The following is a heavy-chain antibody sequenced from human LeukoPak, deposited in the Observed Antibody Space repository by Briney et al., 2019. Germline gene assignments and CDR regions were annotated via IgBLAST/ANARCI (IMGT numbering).Heavy chain of an antibody. V-gene: IGHV3-23*01. J-gene: IGHJ4*02. Sequence: PGGSLRLSCAASGFTFSSSAMSWVRQAPGKGLGWVSVISGSGDSAHYADSVKGRFTISRDNSKNTLYLQMNSLRAEDTAVYYCARQRLGDYWGQGSLVTVSS. CDR3: ARQRLGDY. CDR1: GFTFSSSA. D-gene: IGHD6-19*01. CDR2: ISGSGDSA.